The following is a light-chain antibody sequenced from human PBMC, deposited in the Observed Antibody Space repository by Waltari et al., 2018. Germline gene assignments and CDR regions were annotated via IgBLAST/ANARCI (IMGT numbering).Light chain of an antibody. J-gene: IGLJ3*02. CDR1: SSDVGFYDF. CDR3: SSYTRRSYWV. V-gene: IGLV2-14*01. Sequence: SPGQSITISCTGTSSDVGFYDFVSWFQQHPGKAPKVMIYKVNNRPSGVSNRFSGSKSANPASLTISGLQAEDEADYYCSSYTRRSYWVFGGGTQLTVL. CDR2: KVN.